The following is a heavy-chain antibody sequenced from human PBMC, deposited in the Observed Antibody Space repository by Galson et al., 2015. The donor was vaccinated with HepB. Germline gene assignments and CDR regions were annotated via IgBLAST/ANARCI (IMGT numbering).Heavy chain of an antibody. D-gene: IGHD5-12*01. Sequence: SLRLSCAASGFIFSSYAMHWVRQAPGKGLEWVAIISYDGLNKNYAGSVRGRFTISRDNSKNALYLQMNSLIPEDTAVYYCARAKLASGAWLDPWGQGTLVTVSS. V-gene: IGHV3-30*04. J-gene: IGHJ5*02. CDR2: ISYDGLNK. CDR3: ARAKLASGAWLDP. CDR1: GFIFSSYA.